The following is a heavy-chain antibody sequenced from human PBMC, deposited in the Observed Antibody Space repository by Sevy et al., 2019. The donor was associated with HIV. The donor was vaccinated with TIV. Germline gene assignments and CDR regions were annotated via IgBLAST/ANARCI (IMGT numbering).Heavy chain of an antibody. Sequence: SETQSLTCTVSGGSISSYYWSWIRQPPGKGLEWIGYIYYSRSTNYNPSLKSRVTISVDTSKNQFSLKLSSVTAADTAVYYCAREIVVVPAAMGALHYYYYMDVWGKGTTVTVSS. CDR2: IYYSRST. V-gene: IGHV4-59*01. J-gene: IGHJ6*03. CDR1: GGSISSYY. D-gene: IGHD2-2*01. CDR3: AREIVVVPAAMGALHYYYYMDV.